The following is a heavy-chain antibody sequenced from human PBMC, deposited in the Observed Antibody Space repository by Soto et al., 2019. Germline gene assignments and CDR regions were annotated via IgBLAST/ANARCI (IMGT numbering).Heavy chain of an antibody. J-gene: IGHJ3*02. Sequence: SETLSLTCTVSGGSISSYYWSWIRQPPGKGLEWIGYIYYSGSTNYNPSLKSRVTISVDTSKNQFSLKLSSVTAADTTVYYCARVWGGAFDIGGKGTMVTVSS. V-gene: IGHV4-59*01. CDR2: IYYSGST. CDR1: GGSISSYY. CDR3: ARVWGGAFDI. D-gene: IGHD3-10*01.